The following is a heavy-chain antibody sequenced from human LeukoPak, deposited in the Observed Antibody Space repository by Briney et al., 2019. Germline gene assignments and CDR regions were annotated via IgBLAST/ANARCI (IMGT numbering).Heavy chain of an antibody. D-gene: IGHD1-26*01. Sequence: PGGSLRLSCAASGFTLSSYSMNLVRQAPAKGPEWVSNISPTGSTIYYADSVRGRFTISRSSAKNSLYLQMTSLRPEDTAMYYCASLTLGAIRTISYAFDLWGQGTMVTVYS. CDR1: GFTLSSYS. J-gene: IGHJ3*01. CDR2: ISPTGSTI. CDR3: ASLTLGAIRTISYAFDL. V-gene: IGHV3-48*01.